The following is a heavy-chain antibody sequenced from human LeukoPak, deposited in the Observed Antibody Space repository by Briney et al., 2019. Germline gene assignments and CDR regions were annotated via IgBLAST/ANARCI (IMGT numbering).Heavy chain of an antibody. Sequence: GASVKVSCKASGFTFTSYYMHWVRQAPGQGLEWMGIINPSGGSTSYPQKFQGRVTMTRDTSTSTVYMELRSLRSDDTAVYYCAKDRWRDGSSSFDNWGQGTLVTVSS. J-gene: IGHJ4*02. CDR2: INPSGGST. CDR1: GFTFTSYY. V-gene: IGHV1-46*01. D-gene: IGHD6-6*01. CDR3: AKDRWRDGSSSFDN.